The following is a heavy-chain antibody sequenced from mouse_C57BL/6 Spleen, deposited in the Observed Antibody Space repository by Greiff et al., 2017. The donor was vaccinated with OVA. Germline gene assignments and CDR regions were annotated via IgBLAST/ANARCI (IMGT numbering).Heavy chain of an antibody. J-gene: IGHJ3*01. CDR3: ARHEGTGHGFAY. D-gene: IGHD4-1*01. CDR1: GFTFSSYG. V-gene: IGHV5-6*01. Sequence: EVMLVESGGDLVKPGGSLKLSCAASGFTFSSYGMSWVRQTPDKRLEWVATISSGGSYTYYPDSLKGRFTISRDNAKNTLYLQMSSLKSEDTAMYDCARHEGTGHGFAYWGQGTLVTVSA. CDR2: ISSGGSYT.